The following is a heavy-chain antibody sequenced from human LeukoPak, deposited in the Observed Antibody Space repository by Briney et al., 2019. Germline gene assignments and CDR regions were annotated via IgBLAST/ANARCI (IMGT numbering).Heavy chain of an antibody. Sequence: ASVKVSCKASGYTFTSYDINWVRQATGQGLEWMGWMNPNSGNTGYAQKFQGRVTMTRNTSISTAYMELSSLRSEDTAVYYCARVRSSSWCIDGMDVWGQGTTVTVSS. CDR2: MNPNSGNT. V-gene: IGHV1-8*01. CDR3: ARVRSSSWCIDGMDV. D-gene: IGHD6-13*01. J-gene: IGHJ6*02. CDR1: GYTFTSYD.